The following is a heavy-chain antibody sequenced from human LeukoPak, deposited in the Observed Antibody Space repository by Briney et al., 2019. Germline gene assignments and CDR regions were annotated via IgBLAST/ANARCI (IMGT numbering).Heavy chain of an antibody. CDR3: AAGGSGSHTYYYF. CDR2: INPNSGGT. D-gene: IGHD3-10*01. V-gene: IGHV1-2*02. CDR1: GYTFTGYY. J-gene: IGHJ4*02. Sequence: ASVKVSCKASGYTFTGYYMHWVRQAPGHGLEWMGWINPNSGGTNYAQKFQGRVTMTTDTSTSTAYMELRSLRSDDTAVYSCAAGGSGSHTYYYFWGQGTLVTVSS.